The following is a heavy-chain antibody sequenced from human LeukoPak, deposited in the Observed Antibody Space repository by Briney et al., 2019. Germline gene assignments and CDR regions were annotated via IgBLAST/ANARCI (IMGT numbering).Heavy chain of an antibody. CDR1: GFSFSSYA. CDR2: ISDSGSTT. J-gene: IGHJ4*02. D-gene: IGHD6-13*01. V-gene: IGHV3-23*01. CDR3: AKSTSTSWPSFEY. Sequence: GGSQRLSCAASGFSFSSYAMNWVRQAPGKGLEWVSLISDSGSTTYYAGSVKGRVTISRDNSENTVYLQMNSLRAEDTAVFYCAKSTSTSWPSFEYWGQGTLVTVSS.